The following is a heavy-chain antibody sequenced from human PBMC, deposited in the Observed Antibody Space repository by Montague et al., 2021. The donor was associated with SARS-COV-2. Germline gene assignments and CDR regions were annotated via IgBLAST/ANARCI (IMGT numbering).Heavy chain of an antibody. CDR1: ADSFSNFY. D-gene: IGHD5-18*01. V-gene: IGHV4-34*01. J-gene: IGHJ4*02. CDR3: ASAPRNSYGYWGY. Sequence: SESLSLTCAVYADSFSNFYWSWIRQPTGKGLEWIGEINHSGFTDYIPSLESRVTISLDTSKNQFSLKLNSVTAADTAVYYCASAPRNSYGYWGYWGQGTLVTVSS. CDR2: INHSGFT.